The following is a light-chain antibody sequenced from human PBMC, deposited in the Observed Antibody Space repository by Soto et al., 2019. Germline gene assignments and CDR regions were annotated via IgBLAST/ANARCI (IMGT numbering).Light chain of an antibody. Sequence: VLTQSPGTLSLSPGERATLSCRASQSVRSMYLAWYQQKPGQAPRLLIYDASSRATDIPDRFSGSGSGTDFTLTISRLEPEDFAIYYCQYYSNSLWTFGQGTKV. CDR3: QYYSNSLWT. CDR2: DAS. CDR1: QSVRSMY. J-gene: IGKJ1*01. V-gene: IGKV3-20*01.